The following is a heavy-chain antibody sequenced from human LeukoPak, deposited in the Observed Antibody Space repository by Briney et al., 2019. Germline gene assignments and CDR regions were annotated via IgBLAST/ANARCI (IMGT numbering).Heavy chain of an antibody. D-gene: IGHD3-9*01. CDR2: ISAYNGNT. CDR1: GYTFTSYG. Sequence: GASVKVSCKASGYTFTSYGISWVRQAPGQGLEWMGWISAYNGNTNYAQKLQGRVTMTTDTSTSTAYMELRSLRSDDTAVYYCALDYDILTGYPSFDYWGQGTLVTVSS. J-gene: IGHJ4*02. V-gene: IGHV1-18*01. CDR3: ALDYDILTGYPSFDY.